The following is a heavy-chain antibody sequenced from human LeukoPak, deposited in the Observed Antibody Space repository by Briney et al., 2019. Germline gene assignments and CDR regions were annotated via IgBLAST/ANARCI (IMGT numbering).Heavy chain of an antibody. V-gene: IGHV1-69*13. Sequence: SVKVSCKASRGTFSSYSLSWVRQAPGQGLEWMGGIIPISGTANYAQKFQGRVTITADESTSTAYMELSSLRSEDTAVYYCAREYSEAYMDVWGKGTTVTISS. J-gene: IGHJ6*03. CDR3: AREYSEAYMDV. CDR1: RGTFSSYS. D-gene: IGHD1-26*01. CDR2: IIPISGTA.